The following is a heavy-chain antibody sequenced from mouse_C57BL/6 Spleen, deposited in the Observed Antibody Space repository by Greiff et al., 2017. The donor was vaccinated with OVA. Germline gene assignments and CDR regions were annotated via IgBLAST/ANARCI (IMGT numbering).Heavy chain of an antibody. D-gene: IGHD1-1*01. CDR1: GFTFSDYG. Sequence: EVQLVESGGGLVKPGGSLKLSCAASGFTFSDYGMHWVRRAPEKGLEWVAYISSGSSTIYYADTVKGRFTISRDNAKNTLFLKMTSLRSEDTAMYYCAAYGSSYDYYAMDYWGQGTSVTVSS. J-gene: IGHJ4*01. CDR2: ISSGSSTI. CDR3: AAYGSSYDYYAMDY. V-gene: IGHV5-17*01.